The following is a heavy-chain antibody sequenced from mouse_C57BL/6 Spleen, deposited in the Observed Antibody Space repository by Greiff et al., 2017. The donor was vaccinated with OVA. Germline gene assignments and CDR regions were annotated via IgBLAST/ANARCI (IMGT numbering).Heavy chain of an antibody. CDR1: GYTFTSYG. CDR3: AHYYGSSSYAMDY. CDR2: IYPRSGNT. D-gene: IGHD1-1*01. Sequence: QVQLQQSGAELARPGASVKLSCKASGYTFTSYGISWVKQRTGQGLEWIGEIYPRSGNTYYNEKFKGKATLTADKSSSTAYMELRSLTSEDSAVDFCAHYYGSSSYAMDYWGQGTSVTVSS. J-gene: IGHJ4*01. V-gene: IGHV1-81*01.